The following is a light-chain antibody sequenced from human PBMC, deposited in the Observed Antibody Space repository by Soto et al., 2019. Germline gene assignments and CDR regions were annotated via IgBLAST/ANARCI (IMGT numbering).Light chain of an antibody. J-gene: IGKJ1*01. Sequence: ETVMTQAPATLSLSPGERATLSCRASQSVSSKLVWYQQKPGQAPRFLIYGASTRATGIPARFSGSGSGTEFTLTISSLQSVDFAVYSCQQYNNWPWTFGQGTKVDIK. CDR2: GAS. V-gene: IGKV3-15*01. CDR1: QSVSSK. CDR3: QQYNNWPWT.